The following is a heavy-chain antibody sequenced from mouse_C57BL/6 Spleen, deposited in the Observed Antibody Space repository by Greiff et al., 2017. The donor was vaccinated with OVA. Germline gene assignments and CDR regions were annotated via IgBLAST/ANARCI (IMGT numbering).Heavy chain of an antibody. J-gene: IGHJ1*03. CDR1: GFSLTSYG. Sequence: VKLVESGPGLVQPSQSLSITCTVSGFSLTSYGVHWVRQSPGKGLEWLGVIWRGGSTDYNAAFMSRLSITKDNSKSQVFFKMNSLQADDTAIYYCAKNGGFDYDWYFDVWGTGTTVTVSS. CDR2: IWRGGST. V-gene: IGHV2-5*01. CDR3: AKNGGFDYDWYFDV. D-gene: IGHD2-4*01.